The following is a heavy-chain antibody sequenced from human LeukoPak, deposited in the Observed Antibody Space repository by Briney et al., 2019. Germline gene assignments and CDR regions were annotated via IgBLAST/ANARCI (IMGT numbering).Heavy chain of an antibody. CDR2: IYYTGST. J-gene: IGHJ3*02. Sequence: KPSETLSLTCAVSGGSISTYYWSWIRQPPGKGLEWVGYIYYTGSTNYNPSLKSRVTISVDTSKNQFSLKLSSVTAADTAVYYCAREKPRWYYYGSGSDAFDIWGQGTMVTVSS. D-gene: IGHD3-10*01. CDR1: GGSISTYY. V-gene: IGHV4-59*12. CDR3: AREKPRWYYYGSGSDAFDI.